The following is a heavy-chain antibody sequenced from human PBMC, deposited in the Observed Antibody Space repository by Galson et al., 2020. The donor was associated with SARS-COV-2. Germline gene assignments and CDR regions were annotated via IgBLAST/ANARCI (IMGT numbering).Heavy chain of an antibody. CDR2: ISYDGSNK. V-gene: IGHV3-30*04. CDR1: GFTFSSYA. Sequence: GGPLRLSCAASGFTFSSYAMHWVRQAPGKGLEWEAAISYDGSNKYYADSVKGRFTISRDNSKNTLYLQMNSLRAEDTAVYYCARAMRGGYYYGMDVWGQGTTVTVSS. D-gene: IGHD3-10*01. J-gene: IGHJ6*02. CDR3: ARAMRGGYYYGMDV.